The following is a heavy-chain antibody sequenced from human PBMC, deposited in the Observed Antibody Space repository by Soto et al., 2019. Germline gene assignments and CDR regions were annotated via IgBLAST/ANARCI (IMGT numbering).Heavy chain of an antibody. J-gene: IGHJ4*02. Sequence: SETLSLTCTVSGGSISSSSYYWGWIRQPPGKGLEWIGSIYYSGSTYYNPSLKSRVTISVDTSKNQFSLKLSSVTAADTAVYYCARIWWRSLVVDYWGQGTLVTVSS. V-gene: IGHV4-39*01. CDR2: IYYSGST. CDR3: ARIWWRSLVVDY. CDR1: GGSISSSSYY. D-gene: IGHD2-8*02.